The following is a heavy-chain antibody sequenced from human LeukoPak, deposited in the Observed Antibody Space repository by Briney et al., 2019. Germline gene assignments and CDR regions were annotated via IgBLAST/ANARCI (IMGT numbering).Heavy chain of an antibody. CDR2: MNPNSGNT. CDR1: GYTFTSYD. Sequence: ASVKVSCKASGYTFTSYDINWVRQATGQGLEWMGWMNPNSGNTGYAQKFQGRVTMTRDTSISTAYMEPSRLRSDDTAVYYCARGKLWDYYGSGSYYDRTAEFDYWGQGTLVTVSP. CDR3: ARGKLWDYYGSGSYYDRTAEFDY. D-gene: IGHD3-10*01. V-gene: IGHV1-8*01. J-gene: IGHJ4*02.